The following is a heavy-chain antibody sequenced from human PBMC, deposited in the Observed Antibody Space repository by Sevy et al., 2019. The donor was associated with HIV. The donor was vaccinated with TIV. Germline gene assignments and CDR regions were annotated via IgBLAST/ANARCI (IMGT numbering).Heavy chain of an antibody. J-gene: IGHJ4*02. Sequence: GGSLRLSCAASGFTFSSHAMHWVRQAPGKGLEWVALISFDGVIKNSAESVKGRFTISRDNSKNTLYLHMNSLRADDTAVYYCAREAGYSTGWSPGNYWGQGTLVTVSS. CDR1: GFTFSSHA. CDR2: ISFDGVIK. V-gene: IGHV3-30*14. CDR3: AREAGYSTGWSPGNY. D-gene: IGHD6-19*01.